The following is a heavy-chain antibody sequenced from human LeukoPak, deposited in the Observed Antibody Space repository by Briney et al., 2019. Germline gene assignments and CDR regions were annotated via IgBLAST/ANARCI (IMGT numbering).Heavy chain of an antibody. V-gene: IGHV3-49*03. CDR2: IRSKAYGGTT. Sequence: QSGGSLILSCTASGFTFGDYAMSWFRQAPGKGLEWVGFIRSKAYGGTTEYAASVEGRFTISRDDSKSIAYLQMNSLKTEDTAVYYCTRGGIARYSSNFDYWGQGTLVTVSS. CDR3: TRGGIARYSSNFDY. D-gene: IGHD6-13*01. CDR1: GFTFGDYA. J-gene: IGHJ4*02.